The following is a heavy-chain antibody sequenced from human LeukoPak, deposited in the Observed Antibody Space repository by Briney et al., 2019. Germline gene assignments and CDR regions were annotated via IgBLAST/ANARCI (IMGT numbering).Heavy chain of an antibody. J-gene: IGHJ4*02. Sequence: SVKVSCKASGGTFSSYAISWVRQAPGQGLEWMGGIIPIFGTANYAQKFQGRVTITADESTSTAYMELSSLRSEDTAVYYCARTASGWCGEGNFDYWGQGTLVTVSS. CDR1: GGTFSSYA. CDR2: IIPIFGTA. D-gene: IGHD6-19*01. CDR3: ARTASGWCGEGNFDY. V-gene: IGHV1-69*13.